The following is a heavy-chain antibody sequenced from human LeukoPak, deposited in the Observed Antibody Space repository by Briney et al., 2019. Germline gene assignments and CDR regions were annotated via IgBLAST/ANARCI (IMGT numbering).Heavy chain of an antibody. CDR3: ARVGHGSGSRGYLVQH. Sequence: NPSETLSLTCTVSGGSISSYYWSWIRQPPGKGLEWIGYIYYSGSTNYNPSLKSRVTLSVDTSKNQFSLKLSSVTAADTAVYYCARVGHGSGSRGYLVQHWGQGTLVTVSS. J-gene: IGHJ1*01. D-gene: IGHD3-10*01. CDR2: IYYSGST. V-gene: IGHV4-59*08. CDR1: GGSISSYY.